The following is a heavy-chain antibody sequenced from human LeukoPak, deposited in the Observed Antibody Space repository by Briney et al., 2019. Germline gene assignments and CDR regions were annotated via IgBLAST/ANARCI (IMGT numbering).Heavy chain of an antibody. CDR1: GGSINSGDYY. CDR2: IYYSGST. D-gene: IGHD5-18*01. J-gene: IGHJ4*02. CDR3: ASWDTAMVVFDY. V-gene: IGHV4-30-4*01. Sequence: SQTLSLTCTVSGGSINSGDYYWSWIRQPPGKGLEWIGYIYYSGSTNYNPSLKSRVTISVDTSKNQFSLKLSSVTAADTAVYYCASWDTAMVVFDYWGQGTLVTVSS.